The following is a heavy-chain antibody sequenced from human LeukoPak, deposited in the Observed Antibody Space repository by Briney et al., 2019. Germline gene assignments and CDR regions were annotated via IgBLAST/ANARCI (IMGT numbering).Heavy chain of an antibody. V-gene: IGHV3-74*01. D-gene: IGHD7-27*01. Sequence: GGSLRLSCAASGFTFSNFWMHWVRHAPGKGLVWVSGVQGDETDTRYADSVKGRFTISRDNAKNTLFLQMDSLRVEDTGVYYCTRGSNTCLGDFWGQGSLVTVSS. CDR3: TRGSNTCLGDF. J-gene: IGHJ4*02. CDR2: VQGDETDT. CDR1: GFTFSNFW.